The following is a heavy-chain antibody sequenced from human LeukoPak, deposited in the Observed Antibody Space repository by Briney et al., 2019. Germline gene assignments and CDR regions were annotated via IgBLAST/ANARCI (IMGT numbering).Heavy chain of an antibody. CDR1: GFTFSTYS. V-gene: IGHV3-21*04. J-gene: IGHJ2*01. D-gene: IGHD6-13*01. Sequence: PGGSLRLSCAASGFTFSTYSMNWVRQAPGKGLEWVSCISTSSSYIYYADSVKGRFTISRDNAKNSLYLQMNSLRAEDTAVYYCAKDASGVGSSWYPPYWYFDLWGRGTLVTVSS. CDR3: AKDASGVGSSWYPPYWYFDL. CDR2: ISTSSSYI.